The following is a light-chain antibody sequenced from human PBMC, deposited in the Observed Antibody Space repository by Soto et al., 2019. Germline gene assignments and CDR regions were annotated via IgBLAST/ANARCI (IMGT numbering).Light chain of an antibody. J-gene: IGKJ4*01. V-gene: IGKV3-11*01. CDR1: QSVSSY. CDR3: QQRSNWVLT. CDR2: DAS. Sequence: EILLTQSPVTLSLSPGERATLSCRASQSVSSYLAWYQQKPGQPPRLLICDASSRATDIPARFSGSGSGTDFTLTISSLEPEDFAVYYCQQRSNWVLTFGGGTKVEIK.